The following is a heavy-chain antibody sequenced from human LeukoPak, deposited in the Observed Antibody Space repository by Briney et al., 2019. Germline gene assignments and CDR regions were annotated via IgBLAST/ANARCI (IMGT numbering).Heavy chain of an antibody. CDR2: IGGSGGST. Sequence: GGSLRLSCAASGFTFSSYAMSWVLQAPGKGQEWVSSIGGSGGSTYYADSVKGRFTISRDNSKNTLYLQMNSLRAEDTAVYYCAKVETAAAATLRGFDYWGQGTLVTVSS. CDR1: GFTFSSYA. V-gene: IGHV3-23*01. D-gene: IGHD6-13*01. J-gene: IGHJ4*02. CDR3: AKVETAAAATLRGFDY.